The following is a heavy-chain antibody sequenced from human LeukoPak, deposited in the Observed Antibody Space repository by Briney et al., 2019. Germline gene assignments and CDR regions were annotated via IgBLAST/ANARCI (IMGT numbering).Heavy chain of an antibody. J-gene: IGHJ5*01. CDR1: GFTFSNAW. V-gene: IGHV3-15*01. CDR2: IKSKTNGWTA. Sequence: GGSLRLSCAASGFTFSNAWMSWVRQAPGKGLEWVGRIKSKTNGWTADYAAPVKGRFNISRDDSKNTLYLQMNSLQVEDTAVYYCTTCPEGDSWGQGTLVTVSS. D-gene: IGHD1-14*01. CDR3: TTCPEGDS.